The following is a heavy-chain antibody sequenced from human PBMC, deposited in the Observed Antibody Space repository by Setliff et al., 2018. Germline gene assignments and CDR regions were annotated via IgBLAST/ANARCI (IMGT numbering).Heavy chain of an antibody. V-gene: IGHV4-34*01. CDR3: ARGVAYYDVLTGYYPYFDS. Sequence: SETLSLTCAVYGGSFSGYYWSWIRQPPGKGLEWIGEINHSGSTSYNPSLESRVYISGDTSKNQFSLKLTSVTAADTAVYYCARGVAYYDVLTGYYPYFDSWGQGSLVTVS. J-gene: IGHJ4*02. D-gene: IGHD3-9*01. CDR2: INHSGST. CDR1: GGSFSGYY.